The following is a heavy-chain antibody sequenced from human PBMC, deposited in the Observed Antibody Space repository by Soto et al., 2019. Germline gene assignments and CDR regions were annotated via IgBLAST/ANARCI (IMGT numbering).Heavy chain of an antibody. J-gene: IGHJ4*02. CDR3: AKKYPGTRPFDY. Sequence: EVQLLESGGGLVQPGGSLRLSCAASGFTFSSYAMNWVRQAPGKGLEWVSAIGTNSDTYYADSVKGRFTISRDNFKTTLYLQMNSLRAEDTALYYCAKKYPGTRPFDYWGQGTLATVSS. D-gene: IGHD2-2*01. CDR2: IGTNSDT. V-gene: IGHV3-23*01. CDR1: GFTFSSYA.